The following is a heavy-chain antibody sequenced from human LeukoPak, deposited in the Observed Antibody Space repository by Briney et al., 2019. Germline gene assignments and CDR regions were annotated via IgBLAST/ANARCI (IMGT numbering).Heavy chain of an antibody. CDR1: GYSINSGYS. CDR2: IYHRGYA. Sequence: SETLSLTCAVSGYSINSGYSCTWPRPRPGKGLEWIGNIYHRGYAYYNPSLQSRVTISLDASKNQFPLRLSSVTAADTAVYYCARNSSLTTLKGGWFDPWGQGTLVTVSS. V-gene: IGHV4-38-2*01. D-gene: IGHD4-17*01. CDR3: ARNSSLTTLKGGWFDP. J-gene: IGHJ5*02.